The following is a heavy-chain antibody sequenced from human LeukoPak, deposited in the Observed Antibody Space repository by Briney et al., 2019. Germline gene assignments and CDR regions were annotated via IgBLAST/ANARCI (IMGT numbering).Heavy chain of an antibody. V-gene: IGHV1-2*02. D-gene: IGHD1-14*01. CDR2: INPNNGDT. J-gene: IGHJ3*02. Sequence: GASVKVSCKASGYTFTGYYMHWLRQAPGQGLEWMGWINPNNGDTKCAQKFQGRVTMTRDTSISTAYMELSRMTSDDTAVYYCAREIPSTINGFDIWGQGTVITVSS. CDR1: GYTFTGYY. CDR3: AREIPSTINGFDI.